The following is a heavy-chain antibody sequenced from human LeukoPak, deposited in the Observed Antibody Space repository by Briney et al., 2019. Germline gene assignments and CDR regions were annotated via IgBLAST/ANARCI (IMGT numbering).Heavy chain of an antibody. CDR1: GGSVSSGTYY. CDR2: IYYSGST. CDR3: ARHSGYSYGLNY. Sequence: PSETLSLTCTVSGGSVSSGTYYWGWIRQPPGTGLEWIGSIYYSGSTYYNPSLKSRVTISVDTSKNQFSLKVSSVTAADTAVYYCARHSGYSYGLNYWGQGTLVTVSS. J-gene: IGHJ4*02. V-gene: IGHV4-39*01. D-gene: IGHD5-18*01.